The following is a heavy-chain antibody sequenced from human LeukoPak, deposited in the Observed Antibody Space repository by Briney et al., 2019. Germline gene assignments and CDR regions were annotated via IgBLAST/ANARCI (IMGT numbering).Heavy chain of an antibody. CDR1: GGSISSGDYY. Sequence: SQTLSLTCTVSGGSISSGDYYWSWIRQPPGKGLEWIGYIYYSGSTNYNPSLKSRVTISVDTSKNQFSLKLSSVTAADTAVYYCARDVGVRYFDWFLLGYWGQGTLVTVSS. J-gene: IGHJ4*02. CDR2: IYYSGST. D-gene: IGHD3-9*01. CDR3: ARDVGVRYFDWFLLGY. V-gene: IGHV4-61*08.